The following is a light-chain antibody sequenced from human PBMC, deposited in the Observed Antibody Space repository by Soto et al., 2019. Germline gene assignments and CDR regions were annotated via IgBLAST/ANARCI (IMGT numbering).Light chain of an antibody. CDR1: SSDGGSYNL. CDR3: CSYAGSSTFPV. Sequence: QSVLTQPASVSGSPGQSITISCTGTSSDGGSYNLVSWYQQHPGKAPKLMIYEGSKRPSGVSNRFSGSKSGNTASLTISGLQAEDEADYYCCSYAGSSTFPVFGTGTKVTVL. J-gene: IGLJ1*01. CDR2: EGS. V-gene: IGLV2-23*03.